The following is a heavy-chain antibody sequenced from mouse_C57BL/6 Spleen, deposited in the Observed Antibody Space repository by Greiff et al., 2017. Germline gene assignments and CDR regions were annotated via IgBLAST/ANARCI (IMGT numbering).Heavy chain of an antibody. V-gene: IGHV1-50*01. D-gene: IGHD2-2*01. CDR2: IDPSDSYT. J-gene: IGHJ1*03. CDR3: ARGDLVYWYFDV. CDR1: GYTFTSYW. Sequence: QVQLKQPGAELVKPGASVKLSCKASGYTFTSYWMQWVKQRPGQGLEWIGEIDPSDSYTNYNQKFKGKTTLTVDTASSTAYMQLSSLTSGDSAVYYCARGDLVYWYFDVWGTGTTVTVSS.